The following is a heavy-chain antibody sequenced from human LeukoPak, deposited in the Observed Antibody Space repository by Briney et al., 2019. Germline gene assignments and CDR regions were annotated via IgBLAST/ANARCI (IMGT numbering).Heavy chain of an antibody. J-gene: IGHJ4*02. V-gene: IGHV4-61*02. Sequence: SETLSLTCTVSGGSISSGSYYWSWIRQPAGKGLEGIGRIYTSGSTNYNPSLKSRVTISVDTSKNQFSLKLSSVTAADTAVYYCARAALGYCSSTSCYTGSFDYWGQGTLVTVSS. CDR2: IYTSGST. D-gene: IGHD2-2*02. CDR1: GGSISSGSYY. CDR3: ARAALGYCSSTSCYTGSFDY.